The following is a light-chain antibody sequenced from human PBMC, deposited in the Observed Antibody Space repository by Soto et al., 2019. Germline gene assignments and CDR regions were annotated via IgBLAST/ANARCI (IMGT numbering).Light chain of an antibody. CDR1: QSIGRF. CDR2: VAS. CDR3: QKYNSAPLT. V-gene: IGKV1-39*01. J-gene: IGKJ4*01. Sequence: DIQMTQSPSSLSASVGDRVTITCRASQSIGRFLNWHQQKPGKAPNVLINVASTLRSGVPSRFSGSGSGTDFNLTINSLQPEDVAAYYCQKYNSAPLTFGGGTKVEIK.